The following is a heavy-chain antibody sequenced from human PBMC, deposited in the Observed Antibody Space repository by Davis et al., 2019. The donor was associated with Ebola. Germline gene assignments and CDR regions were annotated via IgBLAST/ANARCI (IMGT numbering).Heavy chain of an antibody. CDR2: ISSSSSYI. D-gene: IGHD2-15*01. CDR3: ARDRCSGGSCYYFDY. Sequence: LKISCAASGFTFSSYSMNWVRQAPGKGLEWVSSISSSSSYIYYADSVKGRFTISRDNAKNSLYLQMNSLRAEDTAVYYCARDRCSGGSCYYFDYWGQGTLVTVSS. V-gene: IGHV3-21*01. CDR1: GFTFSSYS. J-gene: IGHJ4*02.